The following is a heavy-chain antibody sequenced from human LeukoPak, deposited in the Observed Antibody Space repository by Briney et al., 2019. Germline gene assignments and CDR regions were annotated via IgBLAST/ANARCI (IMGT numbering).Heavy chain of an antibody. CDR3: ARTQSQSGSYRYYFGY. CDR1: GASVGSAGYY. CDR2: IYYISNT. D-gene: IGHD1-26*01. V-gene: IGHV4-61*08. J-gene: IGHJ4*02. Sequence: PSETLSLTCTVSGASVGSAGYYWSWIRQPPGGGLGWIGYIYYISNTNYNPSLKSRVIMSVDPSKNQFSLKLNSVTAADTAVYYCARTQSQSGSYRYYFGYWGQGTLVTVSS.